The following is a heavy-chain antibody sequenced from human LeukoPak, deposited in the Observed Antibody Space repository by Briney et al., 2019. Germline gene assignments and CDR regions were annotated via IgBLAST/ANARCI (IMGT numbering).Heavy chain of an antibody. CDR2: ISYSGST. J-gene: IGHJ4*02. CDR1: GGSISNSGYY. CDR3: AREPLGGSHYFDY. Sequence: PSETLSLTCTVSGGSISNSGYYWSWIRQHPGKGLEWIGYISYSGSTYYNPSLKSRVTISVDTSKNQFSLKLSSVTAADTAVYYCAREPLGGSHYFDYWGQGTLVTVSS. D-gene: IGHD5-12*01. V-gene: IGHV4-31*03.